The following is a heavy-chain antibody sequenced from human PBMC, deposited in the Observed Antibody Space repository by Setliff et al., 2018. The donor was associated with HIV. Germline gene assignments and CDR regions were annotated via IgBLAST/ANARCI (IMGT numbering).Heavy chain of an antibody. CDR1: GYSISSGYY. CDR3: ARVPFTTGFDF. V-gene: IGHV4-38-2*01. J-gene: IGHJ4*02. CDR2: IYHSGGT. Sequence: SETLSLTCAVSGYSISSGYYWGWIRQPPGRGLEWIGNIYHSGGTHYNPSLRSRVTISVDTSKNHFSLKLSSVTAADTAVFYCARVPFTTGFDFWGQGTLVTVSS. D-gene: IGHD3-3*01.